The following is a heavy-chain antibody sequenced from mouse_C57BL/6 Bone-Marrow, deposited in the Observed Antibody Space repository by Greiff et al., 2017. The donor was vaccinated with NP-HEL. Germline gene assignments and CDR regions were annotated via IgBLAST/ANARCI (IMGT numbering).Heavy chain of an antibody. J-gene: IGHJ3*01. CDR3: ARHNYYYGSSSWFAY. CDR1: GFTFSSYG. CDR2: ISSGGSYT. V-gene: IGHV5-6*01. Sequence: EVQVVESGGDLVKPGGSLKLSCAASGFTFSSYGMSWVRQTPDKRLEWVATISSGGSYTYYPDSVKGRFTISRDNAKNTLYLQMSSLKSEDTAMYYCARHNYYYGSSSWFAYWGQGTLVTVCA. D-gene: IGHD1-1*01.